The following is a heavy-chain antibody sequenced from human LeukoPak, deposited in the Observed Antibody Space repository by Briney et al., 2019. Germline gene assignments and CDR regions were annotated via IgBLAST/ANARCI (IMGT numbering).Heavy chain of an antibody. CDR1: GLTFSSYW. V-gene: IGHV3-7*01. D-gene: IGHD2-15*01. CDR3: ARWRGSWYFDY. Sequence: GGSLRLSCAASGLTFSSYWMSWVRQAPGKGLEWVANINQVGSEEYSVNSVKGRFTISRDNAKNSLYLQMSSLRAEDTAVYYCARWRGSWYFDYWGQGTLVTVSS. J-gene: IGHJ4*02. CDR2: INQVGSEE.